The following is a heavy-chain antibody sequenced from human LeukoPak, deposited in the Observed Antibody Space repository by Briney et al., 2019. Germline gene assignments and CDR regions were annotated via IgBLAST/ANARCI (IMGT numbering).Heavy chain of an antibody. J-gene: IGHJ4*02. D-gene: IGHD1-7*01. CDR1: GYTFTSYG. V-gene: IGHV1-18*01. CDR3: ARGGDNNWNYDPFDY. CDR2: ISAYNGNT. Sequence: GASVKVSCKASGYTFTSYGISWVRQAPGQGLEWMGWISAYNGNTNYARKLQGRVTMTTDTSTSTAYMELRSLRSDDTAVYYCARGGDNNWNYDPFDYWGQGTLVTVSS.